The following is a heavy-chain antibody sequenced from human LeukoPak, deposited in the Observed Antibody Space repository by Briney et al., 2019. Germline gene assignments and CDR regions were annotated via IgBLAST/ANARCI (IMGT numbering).Heavy chain of an antibody. V-gene: IGHV3-74*01. CDR1: GFAISNYW. CDR2: INTHGSST. D-gene: IGHD6-13*01. Sequence: PGGSLRLSCAASGFAISNYWLHWVRQAPGKGLEWVARINTHGSSTNYADSVKGRFTISRDNAKNTLYLQMTSLSAEDTAVDYALAGYYYYYMDVWGKGTTVTVSS. J-gene: IGHJ6*03. CDR3: LAGYYYYYMDV.